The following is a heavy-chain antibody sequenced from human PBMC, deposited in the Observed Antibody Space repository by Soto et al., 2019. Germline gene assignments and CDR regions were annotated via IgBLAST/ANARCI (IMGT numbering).Heavy chain of an antibody. D-gene: IGHD6-19*01. CDR3: ARGGSGWYRARGLDY. V-gene: IGHV1-8*01. J-gene: IGHJ4*02. CDR2: MNPNNGNT. Sequence: ASVKVSCKASGYRFTSYDINWVRQATGQGLEWMGWMNPNNGNTGYAQKFQGRVTMTRNTSISKAYMGLSSLRSEDTAVYYCARGGSGWYRARGLDYWGQGTLVTVSS. CDR1: GYRFTSYD.